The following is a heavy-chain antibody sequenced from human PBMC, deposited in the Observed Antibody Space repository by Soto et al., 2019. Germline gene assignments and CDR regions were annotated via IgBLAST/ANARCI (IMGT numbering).Heavy chain of an antibody. Sequence: SVKVSCKASGFTFTGSAVQWVRQARGQRLEWIGWIVVGSGNTNYAQKFQERVTITRDMSTSTAYMELSSLRSEDTAVYYCAAEGVGATGGYYYYGMDVWGQGTTVTVSS. CDR3: AAEGVGATGGYYYYGMDV. D-gene: IGHD1-26*01. CDR2: IVVGSGNT. CDR1: GFTFTGSA. J-gene: IGHJ6*02. V-gene: IGHV1-58*01.